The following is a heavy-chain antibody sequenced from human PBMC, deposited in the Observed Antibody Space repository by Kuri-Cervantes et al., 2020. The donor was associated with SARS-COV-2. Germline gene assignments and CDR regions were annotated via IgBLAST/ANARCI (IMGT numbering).Heavy chain of an antibody. CDR3: ARGAIFGVVIAHFDY. J-gene: IGHJ4*02. Sequence: GESLKISCAASGFTVSSNYMSWVRQAPGKGLEWVSVIYSGGSTYYADSVKGRFTISRDNSKNTLYLQRNSLRAEDTAVYYCARGAIFGVVIAHFDYWGQGTLVTVSS. V-gene: IGHV3-53*01. D-gene: IGHD3-3*01. CDR2: IYSGGST. CDR1: GFTVSSNY.